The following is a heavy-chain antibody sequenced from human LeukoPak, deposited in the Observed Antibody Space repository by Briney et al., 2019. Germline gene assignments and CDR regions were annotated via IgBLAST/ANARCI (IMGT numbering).Heavy chain of an antibody. D-gene: IGHD2-2*01. J-gene: IGHJ3*02. V-gene: IGHV1-69*06. CDR3: AREGVYCSSTSCRRQRAFDI. Sequence: GASVKVSCKASGGTFSSYAISWVRQAPGQGLEWMGGIIPIFGTANYAQKFQGRVTITADKSTSTAYMELSSLRSEDTAVYYCAREGVYCSSTSCRRQRAFDIWGQGTMVTVSS. CDR1: GGTFSSYA. CDR2: IIPIFGTA.